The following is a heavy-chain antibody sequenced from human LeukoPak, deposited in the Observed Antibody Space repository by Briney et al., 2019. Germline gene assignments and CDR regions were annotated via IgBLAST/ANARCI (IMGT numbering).Heavy chain of an antibody. J-gene: IGHJ4*02. Sequence: GGSLRLSCAASGFPFSSYAMSWVRQAPGKGLEWVSAISGSGGSTYYADSVKGRFTISRDNSKNTLYLQMNSLRAEDTAVYYCAKSEGIRDYYDSSGYYYDYWGQGTLVTVSS. V-gene: IGHV3-23*01. CDR2: ISGSGGST. CDR1: GFPFSSYA. D-gene: IGHD3-22*01. CDR3: AKSEGIRDYYDSSGYYYDY.